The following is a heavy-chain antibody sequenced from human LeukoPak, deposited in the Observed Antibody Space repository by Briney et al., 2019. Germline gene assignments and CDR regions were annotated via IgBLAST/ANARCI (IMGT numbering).Heavy chain of an antibody. Sequence: GGSLRLSCAASGFTFSSYAMTWVRQAPGKGLEWVSVISDDGGTTYYADSVKGRFTISRDKSKNTLYLQMNSLRAEDTALYYCATRREREPFHYWGQGTLVTVSS. CDR3: ATRREREPFHY. V-gene: IGHV3-23*01. D-gene: IGHD1-26*01. CDR2: ISDDGGTT. J-gene: IGHJ4*02. CDR1: GFTFSSYA.